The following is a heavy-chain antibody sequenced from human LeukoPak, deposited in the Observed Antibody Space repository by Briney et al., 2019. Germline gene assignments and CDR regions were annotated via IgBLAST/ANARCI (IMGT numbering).Heavy chain of an antibody. CDR2: IYYSGST. V-gene: IGHV4-30-4*01. CDR1: GGSLSSGDYY. D-gene: IGHD5-18*01. J-gene: IGHJ4*02. CDR3: ARGYSLDY. Sequence: PSETLSLTCTVSGGSLSSGDYYWSWIRQPPGKGLKWIGYIYYSGSTYYTPSLRGRVTISVDTSKNQFSLNLSSVTAADTAVYYCARGYSLDYWGQGTLVTVSS.